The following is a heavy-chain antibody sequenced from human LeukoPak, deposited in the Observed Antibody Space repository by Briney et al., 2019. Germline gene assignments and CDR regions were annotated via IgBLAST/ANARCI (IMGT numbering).Heavy chain of an antibody. CDR2: ISGSGDST. CDR3: TKDQSGRTSP. J-gene: IGHJ5*02. V-gene: IGHV3-23*01. Sequence: TGGSLRLSCAASGFTFSSYAMSWVRQAPGKGLEWVSGISGSGDSTYYADSVKGRFTISRDNSKNTLYLQMNSLRVEDTAVYYCTKDQSGRTSPWGQGTLVTVSS. D-gene: IGHD3-3*01. CDR1: GFTFSSYA.